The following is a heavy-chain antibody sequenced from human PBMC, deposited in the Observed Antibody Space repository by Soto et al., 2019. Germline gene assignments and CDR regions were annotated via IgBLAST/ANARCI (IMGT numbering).Heavy chain of an antibody. Sequence: EVQLVESGGGLVQPGGSLRLSCAASGFTFSNFWMTWVRQAPGKGLEWVATIKQDGSEKHYVDSVKGRFSLSRDNAKNSLELQMNTLRVEDTAVYYCARDSPEMAGTYYHYGMDVLGRVTTITVSS. J-gene: IGHJ6*02. CDR3: ARDSPEMAGTYYHYGMDV. V-gene: IGHV3-7*01. CDR1: GFTFSNFW. CDR2: IKQDGSEK. D-gene: IGHD1-1*01.